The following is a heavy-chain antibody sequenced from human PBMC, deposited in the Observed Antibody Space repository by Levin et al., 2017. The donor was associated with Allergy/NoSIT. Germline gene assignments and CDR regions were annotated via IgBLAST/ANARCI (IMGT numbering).Heavy chain of an antibody. D-gene: IGHD6-13*01. CDR3: AREYGSSWSDAFDI. CDR1: GGTFSSYA. CDR2: IIPIFGTA. V-gene: IGHV1-69*06. J-gene: IGHJ3*02. Sequence: SVKVSCKASGGTFSSYAISWVRQAPGQGLEWMGGIIPIFGTANYAQKFQGRVTITADKSTSTAYMELSSLRSEDTAVYYCAREYGSSWSDAFDIWGQGTMVTVSS.